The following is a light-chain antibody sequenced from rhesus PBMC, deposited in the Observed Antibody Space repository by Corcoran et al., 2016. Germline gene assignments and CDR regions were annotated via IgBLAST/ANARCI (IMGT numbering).Light chain of an antibody. Sequence: DIQMTQSPSSLSASVGDRVTITCRASQGISNNLAWYQQKPGKVTKLLIYKASTLQSGILSRFSGSGAGTDFTLTISSLQPEDFATYYCQHGYGILYSFGQGTKVEIK. CDR2: KAS. J-gene: IGKJ2*01. CDR1: QGISNN. CDR3: QHGYGILYS. V-gene: IGKV1-25*01.